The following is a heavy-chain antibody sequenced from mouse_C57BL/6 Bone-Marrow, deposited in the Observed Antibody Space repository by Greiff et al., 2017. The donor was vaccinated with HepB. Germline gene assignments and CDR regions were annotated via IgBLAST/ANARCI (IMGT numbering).Heavy chain of an antibody. CDR2: ISSGGSYT. V-gene: IGHV5-4*02. CDR1: GFTFSDYY. CDR3: ARAVIPHV. J-gene: IGHJ1*03. Sequence: EVMLVESGGGLVQPGGSLKLSCAASGFTFSDYYMYWVRQTPEKRLEWVATISSGGSYTYYPDSVKGRVTISRDNAKNTLYLQMSSLKSEDTAMYYCARAVIPHVWGTGTTVTVSA.